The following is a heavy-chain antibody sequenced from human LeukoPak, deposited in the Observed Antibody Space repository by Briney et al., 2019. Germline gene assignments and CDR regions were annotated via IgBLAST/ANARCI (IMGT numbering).Heavy chain of an antibody. Sequence: GGSLRLSCAASGFIFSDYYINWVRQAPGKGLEWVAYISGSGDYKHYADSVKARFIISRDNSKNTLYLQMNSLRAEDTAVYYCARAVSGSYYVIYYYYYYMDVWGKGTTVTVSS. CDR1: GFIFSDYY. CDR3: ARAVSGSYYVIYYYYYYMDV. CDR2: ISGSGDYK. D-gene: IGHD1-26*01. V-gene: IGHV3-11*06. J-gene: IGHJ6*03.